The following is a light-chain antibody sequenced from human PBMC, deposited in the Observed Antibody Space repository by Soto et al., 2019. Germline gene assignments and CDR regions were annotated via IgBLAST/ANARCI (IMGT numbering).Light chain of an antibody. CDR3: QQYNSYSPWT. J-gene: IGKJ1*01. V-gene: IGKV1-5*01. Sequence: DIQMTQSPSTLSASLGDRVTNTCRASQSISSGLAWYQQKPGKAPKVLIYDASSLQSGVPSRFSGSGSGTEFTLTISSLQPEDFAIYYCQQYNSYSPWTFGQGTKVDI. CDR2: DAS. CDR1: QSISSG.